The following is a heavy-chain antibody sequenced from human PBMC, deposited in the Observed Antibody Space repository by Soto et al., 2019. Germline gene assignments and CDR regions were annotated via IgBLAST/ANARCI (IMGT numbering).Heavy chain of an antibody. D-gene: IGHD6-13*01. CDR3: ARGEEQQLVRDSEGIFDY. CDR1: GYTFTGYY. Sequence: GASVKVSCKASGYTFTGYYMHWVRQAPGQGLEWMGWINPNSGGTNYAQKFQGWVTMTRDTSISTAYMELSRLRSDDTAVYYCARGEEQQLVRDSEGIFDYWGQGTLVTVSS. J-gene: IGHJ4*02. V-gene: IGHV1-2*04. CDR2: INPNSGGT.